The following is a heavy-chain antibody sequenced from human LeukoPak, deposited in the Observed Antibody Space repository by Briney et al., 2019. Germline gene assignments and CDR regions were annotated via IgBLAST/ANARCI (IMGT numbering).Heavy chain of an antibody. CDR3: ARDRRMTPRQDPTDY. J-gene: IGHJ4*02. CDR2: IKQDGSEK. D-gene: IGHD2-15*01. Sequence: PGGSLRLSCAASGFTFSSYWMSWVRQAPGKGLEWVANIKQDGSEKYYVDSVKGRFTISRDNAKNSLYLQMNSLRAEDTAVYHCARDRRMTPRQDPTDYWGQGTLVTVSS. CDR1: GFTFSSYW. V-gene: IGHV3-7*01.